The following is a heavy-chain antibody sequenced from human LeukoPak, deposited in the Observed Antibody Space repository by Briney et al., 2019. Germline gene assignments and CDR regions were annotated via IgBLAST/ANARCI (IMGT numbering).Heavy chain of an antibody. D-gene: IGHD3-9*01. CDR1: GFTFSSYW. V-gene: IGHV3-7*01. J-gene: IGHJ4*02. CDR2: IKQDGSEK. Sequence: GGSLRLSCAASGFTFSSYWMSWVRQAPGKGLEWVANIKQDGSEKYYVDSVKGRFTISRDNSKNTLYLQMNSLRAEDTAVYYCAKPRRVITLDYFDYWGQGTLVTVSS. CDR3: AKPRRVITLDYFDY.